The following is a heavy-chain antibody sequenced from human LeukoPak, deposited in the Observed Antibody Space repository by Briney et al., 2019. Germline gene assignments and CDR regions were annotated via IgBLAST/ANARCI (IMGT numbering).Heavy chain of an antibody. D-gene: IGHD3-10*01. CDR3: SKGERVLLWFGDLLYHYDAFDI. CDR1: GFTFSSYG. J-gene: IGHJ3*02. Sequence: GGSLRLSCAASGFTFSSYGMHWVRQAPGKGLEWVAFIRYDGSNKYYADSVKGRFTISRDNSKNTLYLQMNSLRAEDTAVYYCSKGERVLLWFGDLLYHYDAFDIWGQGTMVTVSS. CDR2: IRYDGSNK. V-gene: IGHV3-30*02.